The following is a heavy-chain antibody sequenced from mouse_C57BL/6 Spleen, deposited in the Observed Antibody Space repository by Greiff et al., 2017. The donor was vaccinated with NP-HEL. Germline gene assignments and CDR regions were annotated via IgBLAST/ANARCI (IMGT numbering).Heavy chain of an antibody. CDR1: GYTFTSYW. D-gene: IGHD2-1*01. CDR2: IDPSDSET. Sequence: QVQLQQPGAELVRPGSSVKLSCKASGYTFTSYWMHWVKQRPIQGLEWIGNIDPSDSETHYNQKFKDKATLTVDKSSSTAYMQLSSLTSEDSAVYYCARLGGYGIWGYYFDYWGQGTTLTVSS. J-gene: IGHJ2*01. CDR3: ARLGGYGIWGYYFDY. V-gene: IGHV1-52*01.